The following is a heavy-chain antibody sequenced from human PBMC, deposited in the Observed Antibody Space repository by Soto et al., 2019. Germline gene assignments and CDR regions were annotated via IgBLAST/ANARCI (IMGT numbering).Heavy chain of an antibody. V-gene: IGHV3-23*01. J-gene: IGHJ5*02. CDR3: ARDLGSWYGRFDP. CDR2: ISTSGGTT. D-gene: IGHD6-13*01. Sequence: EVQLLESGGDLDQPGGSLRLSCAASGFIFANYAMSWVRQAPGKGLEWVSVISTSGGTTLYADTVKGRFTISRDNPKNTLYLQMNSLRADDTAVYYCARDLGSWYGRFDPWGQGTLVTVAS. CDR1: GFIFANYA.